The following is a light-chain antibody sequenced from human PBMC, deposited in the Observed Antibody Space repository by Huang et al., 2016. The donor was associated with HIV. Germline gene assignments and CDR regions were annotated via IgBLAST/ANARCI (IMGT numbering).Light chain of an antibody. CDR2: GES. CDR1: QSVTSSY. V-gene: IGKV3-20*01. CDR3: QQYGNSRWT. J-gene: IGKJ1*01. Sequence: EIVLTQSPGTLSLSPGERATLSCRASQSVTSSYLAWYQQRPGQAPRLLIYGESRRATGIPDRFTGGGSGTDFTLTISRLEPEDFAVYYCQQYGNSRWTFGQGTKVEI.